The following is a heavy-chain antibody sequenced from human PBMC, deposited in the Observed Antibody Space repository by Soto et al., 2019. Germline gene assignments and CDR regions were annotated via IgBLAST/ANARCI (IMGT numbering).Heavy chain of an antibody. J-gene: IGHJ5*01. V-gene: IGHV3-23*01. D-gene: IGHD3-9*01. CDR3: AKLRYFDWSDYNWFEY. CDR2: ISGSGATT. CDR1: GFTFSSYA. Sequence: GGSLRLSCAASGFTFSSYAMTWVRQAPGKGLEWVSGISGSGATTSYADSVKGRFTVSRDNSKNTLYLQMNSLRVEDTAVYHCAKLRYFDWSDYNWFEYWGQGT.